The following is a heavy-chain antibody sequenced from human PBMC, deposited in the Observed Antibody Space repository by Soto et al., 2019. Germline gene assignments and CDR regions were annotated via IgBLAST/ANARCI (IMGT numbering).Heavy chain of an antibody. V-gene: IGHV3-23*01. J-gene: IGHJ5*02. CDR1: GFTFSSYA. D-gene: IGHD5-18*01. CDR2: ISGSGGST. Sequence: HPGGSLRLSCAASGFTFSSYAMSWVRQAPGKGLEWVSAISGSGGSTYYADSVKGRFTISRDNSKNTLYLQMNSLRAEDTAVYYCATAPYGYPPPYNWFDPWGQGTLVTVSS. CDR3: ATAPYGYPPPYNWFDP.